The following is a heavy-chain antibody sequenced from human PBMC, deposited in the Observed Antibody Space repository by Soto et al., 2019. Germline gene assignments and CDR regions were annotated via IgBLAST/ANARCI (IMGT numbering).Heavy chain of an antibody. CDR3: ARAIGPVTSSAFDI. Sequence: ASVKVSCKASGYTFTSYDITWVRQATGQGLEWMGWMNPNSGNTGCAQKFQGRVTMTRNTSISTAYMEPSSLRIEDTALYYCARAIGPVTSSAFDIWGQGTMVTVSS. CDR2: MNPNSGNT. D-gene: IGHD1-26*01. CDR1: GYTFTSYD. V-gene: IGHV1-8*01. J-gene: IGHJ3*02.